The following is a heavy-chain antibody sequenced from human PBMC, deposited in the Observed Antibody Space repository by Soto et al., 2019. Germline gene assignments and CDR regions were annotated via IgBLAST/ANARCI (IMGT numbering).Heavy chain of an antibody. CDR3: ARVSVIRGVIPSHFGL. CDR1: GGTFNSYG. CDR2: IIPLYGTV. Sequence: QAHLAQSGAEVKKPGSSVTVSCKASGGTFNSYGISWVRQAPGQGLDWMGVIIPLYGTVNYVQKFQGRVSIPADKATCTAYMDLNTLRSDDTAVYYWARVSVIRGVIPSHFGLWRQGTLVTVSS. D-gene: IGHD3-10*01. J-gene: IGHJ4*02. V-gene: IGHV1-69*06.